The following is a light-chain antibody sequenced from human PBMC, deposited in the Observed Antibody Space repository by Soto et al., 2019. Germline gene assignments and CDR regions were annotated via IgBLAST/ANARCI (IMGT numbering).Light chain of an antibody. CDR2: GAS. CDR3: QHYKNYPWT. Sequence: AIRMTQSPSSLSASAGDRVAIACRASQDVGRYLAWYQQKPGQAPKLLIYGASNLQSGVPSRFSGGGTGTDFTLTISCLQSEDFASYYCQHYKNYPWTFGQGTKVEIK. V-gene: IGKV1-8*01. CDR1: QDVGRY. J-gene: IGKJ1*01.